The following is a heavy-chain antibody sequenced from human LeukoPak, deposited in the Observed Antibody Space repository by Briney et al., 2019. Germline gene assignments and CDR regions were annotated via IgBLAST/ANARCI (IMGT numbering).Heavy chain of an antibody. J-gene: IGHJ4*02. CDR3: ARHVLRGGTVFDV. CDR1: GGSISPNL. V-gene: IGHV4-59*08. Sequence: SETLSLTCTVSGGSISPNLWSWIRQPPGKGLEWIGYIQYSGDTHYNPSLESRVTISVDTSKNQVSLKVISVTAADTAVYYCARHVLRGGTVFDVWSQGTLVTVSS. CDR2: IQYSGDT. D-gene: IGHD2-8*01.